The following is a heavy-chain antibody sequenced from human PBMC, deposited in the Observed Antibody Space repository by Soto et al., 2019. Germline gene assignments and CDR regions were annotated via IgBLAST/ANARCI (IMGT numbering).Heavy chain of an antibody. V-gene: IGHV3-72*01. Sequence: EVQLVESGGGLVQPGGSLRLSCAASGFTFSDHYMDWVRQAPGKGLEWVGRTRNKANSYTTEYAASVKGRFTISRDDSKNSLYLQMNSLKTEDTAVYYCARARLRHGGMDVWGQGTTVTVSS. CDR1: GFTFSDHY. CDR2: TRNKANSYTT. J-gene: IGHJ6*02. CDR3: ARARLRHGGMDV.